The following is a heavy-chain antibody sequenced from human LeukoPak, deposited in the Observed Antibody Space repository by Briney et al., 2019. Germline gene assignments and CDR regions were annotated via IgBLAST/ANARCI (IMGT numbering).Heavy chain of an antibody. J-gene: IGHJ4*02. Sequence: PSETLSLTCTVSGGSISSYYWSWIRQPPGKGLEWIGRIYTSGSTNYNPSLKSRVTMSVDTSKNQFSLKLSSVTAADTAVYYCARDFHPSYYYGSGSYTDWGQGTLVTVSS. CDR3: ARDFHPSYYYGSGSYTD. CDR1: GGSISSYY. CDR2: IYTSGST. D-gene: IGHD3-10*01. V-gene: IGHV4-4*07.